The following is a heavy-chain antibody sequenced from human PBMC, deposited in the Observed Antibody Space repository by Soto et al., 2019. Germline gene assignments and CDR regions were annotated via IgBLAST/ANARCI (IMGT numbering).Heavy chain of an antibody. D-gene: IGHD5-12*01. V-gene: IGHV3-9*01. CDR1: GFTFDDYA. Sequence: GGSLRLSCAASGFTFDDYAMHWVRQAPGKGLEWVSGISWNSGSIGYADSVKGRFTISRDNAKNSLYLQMNSLRAEDTALYYCAKGTMEIVYYYGMDVWGQGTTVTVSS. J-gene: IGHJ6*02. CDR2: ISWNSGSI. CDR3: AKGTMEIVYYYGMDV.